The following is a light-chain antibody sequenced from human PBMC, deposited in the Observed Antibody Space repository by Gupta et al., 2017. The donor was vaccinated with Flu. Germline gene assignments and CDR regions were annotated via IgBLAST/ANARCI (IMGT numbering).Light chain of an antibody. CDR1: SSDVGGSDY. CDR2: DVT. Sequence: QSALTQPASVSGSPGQSITISCTGTSSDVGGSDYVSWYQQHPDKAPKLIIYDVTNRPSGVSSRFSGSKSGTTASLTISGLQAEDETDYYCSSYTSGSTFYVFGTGTKVTVL. CDR3: SSYTSGSTFYV. V-gene: IGLV2-14*01. J-gene: IGLJ1*01.